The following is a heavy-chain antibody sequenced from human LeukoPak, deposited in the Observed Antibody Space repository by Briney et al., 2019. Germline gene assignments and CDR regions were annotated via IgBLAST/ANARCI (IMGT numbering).Heavy chain of an antibody. D-gene: IGHD3-22*01. CDR1: GFTFSDYY. J-gene: IGHJ4*02. V-gene: IGHV3-11*04. CDR3: ARDRSYYEPYSDY. CDR2: ISSSGSTI. Sequence: PGGSLRLSCAASGFTFSDYYMSWIRQAPGKGLEWVSYISSSGSTIYYADSVKGRFTISRDNAKNSLYLQMNSLRAEDTAVYYCARDRSYYEPYSDYWGQGTLVTVSS.